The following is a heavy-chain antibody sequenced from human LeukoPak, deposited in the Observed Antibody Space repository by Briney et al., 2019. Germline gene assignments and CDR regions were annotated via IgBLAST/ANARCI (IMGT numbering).Heavy chain of an antibody. D-gene: IGHD6-6*01. CDR3: ATSLQVVVDY. J-gene: IGHJ4*02. Sequence: PGGSLRLSCAASGFTFTDAWMSWLRQAPGKGLEWVSSISSGGSYIYYADSVKGRFTISRDNAKNSLYLQMNSLRAEDTAVYYCATSLQVVVDYWGQGTLVTVSS. CDR1: GFTFTDAW. V-gene: IGHV3-21*01. CDR2: ISSGGSYI.